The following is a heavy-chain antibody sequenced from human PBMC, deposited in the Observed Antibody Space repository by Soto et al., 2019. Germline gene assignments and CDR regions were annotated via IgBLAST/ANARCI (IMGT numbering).Heavy chain of an antibody. CDR3: ARGRRWLNNWFDP. CDR2: ISTYNGNT. J-gene: IGHJ5*02. V-gene: IGHV1-18*01. D-gene: IGHD5-12*01. Sequence: ASVKVSCKASGYTFTSYGISWVRQAPGHGPEWMGRISTYNGNTNYVQKLQGRVTMTTDTSSNTAYLELRSLRYDDTAVYYCARGRRWLNNWFDPWGQGTLVTVSS. CDR1: GYTFTSYG.